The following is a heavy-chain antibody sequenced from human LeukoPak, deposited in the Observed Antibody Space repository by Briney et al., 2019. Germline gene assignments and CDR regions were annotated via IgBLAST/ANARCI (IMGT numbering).Heavy chain of an antibody. D-gene: IGHD3-16*01. Sequence: SETLSLTCAVYGGSFSGYYWSWIRQPPGKGLEWIGEINHSGSTNYNPSLKSRVTISVDTSKTQFSLKLSSVTAADTAVYYCARGLRRRLGSWGQGTLVTVSS. CDR3: ARGLRRRLGS. CDR2: INHSGST. CDR1: GGSFSGYY. J-gene: IGHJ4*02. V-gene: IGHV4-34*01.